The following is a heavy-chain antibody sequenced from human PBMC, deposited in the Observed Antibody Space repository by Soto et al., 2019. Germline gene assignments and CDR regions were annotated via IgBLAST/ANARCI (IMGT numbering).Heavy chain of an antibody. Sequence: SETLSLTCTVSGGSINDFYWSWIRQPPGEGLEWIGYIYYSGSTDYNPSLKGRVTISVDTSKNQFSLKLRSVTAADTAVYYCARVGGVAARTFDYWGQGTLVTVSS. CDR3: ARVGGVAARTFDY. CDR1: GGSINDFY. D-gene: IGHD6-6*01. J-gene: IGHJ4*02. V-gene: IGHV4-59*01. CDR2: IYYSGST.